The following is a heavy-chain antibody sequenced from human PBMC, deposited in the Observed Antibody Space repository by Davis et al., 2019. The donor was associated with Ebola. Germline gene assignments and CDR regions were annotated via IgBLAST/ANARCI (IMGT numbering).Heavy chain of an antibody. Sequence: PGGSLRLSCAASGFTFSSYSMNWVRQAPGKGLEWVSSISSSSSYIYYADSVKGRFTISRDNAKNSLYLQMNSLRAEDTAVYYCARGLLKGSGYDSSHWGQGTLVTVSS. V-gene: IGHV3-21*01. CDR1: GFTFSSYS. D-gene: IGHD5-12*01. CDR3: ARGLLKGSGYDSSH. J-gene: IGHJ4*02. CDR2: ISSSSSYI.